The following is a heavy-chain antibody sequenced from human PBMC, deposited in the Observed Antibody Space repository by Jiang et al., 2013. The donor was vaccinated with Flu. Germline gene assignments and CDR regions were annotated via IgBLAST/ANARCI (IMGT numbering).Heavy chain of an antibody. CDR3: ARVGITMVRGVIGWGPFWFDP. CDR2: INTNTGNP. J-gene: IGHJ5*02. V-gene: IGHV7-4-1*02. Sequence: GQGLEWMGWINTNTGNPTYAQGFTGRFVFSLDTSVSTAYLQISSLKAEDTAVYYCARVGITMVRGVIGWGPFWFDPWGQGTLVTVSS. D-gene: IGHD3-10*01.